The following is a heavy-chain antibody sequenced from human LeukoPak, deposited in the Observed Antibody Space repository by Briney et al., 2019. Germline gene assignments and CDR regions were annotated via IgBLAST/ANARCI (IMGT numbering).Heavy chain of an antibody. CDR3: ARGTFYYDSSGYYPNLDY. J-gene: IGHJ4*02. CDR2: IIPIFGTA. D-gene: IGHD3-22*01. CDR1: GGTFSSYA. Sequence: ASVKVSCKASGGTFSSYAISWVRQAPGQGLEWMGGIIPIFGTANYAQKFQGRVTITADESTSTAYMEPSSLRSEDTAVYYCARGTFYYDSSGYYPNLDYWGQGTLVTVSS. V-gene: IGHV1-69*13.